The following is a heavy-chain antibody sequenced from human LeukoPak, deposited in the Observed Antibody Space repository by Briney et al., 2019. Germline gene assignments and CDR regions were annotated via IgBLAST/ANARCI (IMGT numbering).Heavy chain of an antibody. Sequence: PSETLSLTCTVSGGSISSSTYYWAWIRQSPGKGLEWIGSITYSGSTYYNPSLESRVTISVDTSKNQFSLRLISVTAVDTAVYYCARQGVGASDCWGQGTLVTVSS. J-gene: IGHJ4*02. CDR2: ITYSGST. V-gene: IGHV4-39*01. D-gene: IGHD1-26*01. CDR3: ARQGVGASDC. CDR1: GGSISSSTYY.